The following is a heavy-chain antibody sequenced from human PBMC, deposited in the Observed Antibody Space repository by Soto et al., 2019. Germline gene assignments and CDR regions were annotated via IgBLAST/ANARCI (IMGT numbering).Heavy chain of an antibody. Sequence: EVQLVESGGGLVKPGGSLRLSCVASGFTFSSYNMNWVRQAPGKGLEWISSISTTSTYIYYAASVKGRFTISRDNAKNSLYLQMNSLRAEDTAVYHCARATYGGNSDFDYWGQGTLVTVSS. CDR2: ISTTSTYI. CDR1: GFTFSSYN. J-gene: IGHJ4*02. V-gene: IGHV3-21*01. CDR3: ARATYGGNSDFDY. D-gene: IGHD4-17*01.